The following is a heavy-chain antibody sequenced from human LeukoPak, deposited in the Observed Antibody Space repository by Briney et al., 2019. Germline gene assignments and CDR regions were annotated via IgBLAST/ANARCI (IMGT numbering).Heavy chain of an antibody. D-gene: IGHD2-2*02. V-gene: IGHV1-2*02. Sequence: ASAKVSCKASGYTFTGYFMHWVRQAPGQGLECMGWINPSSGDTNYAQKFQGRVTVTRDTSISTAYMELSRLRSDDTAVYYCARADHGARSNGFYTLDYWGQGTLVTVSS. CDR3: ARADHGARSNGFYTLDY. J-gene: IGHJ4*02. CDR2: INPSSGDT. CDR1: GYTFTGYF.